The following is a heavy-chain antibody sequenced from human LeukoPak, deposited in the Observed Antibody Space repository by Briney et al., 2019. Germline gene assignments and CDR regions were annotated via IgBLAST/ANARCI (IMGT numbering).Heavy chain of an antibody. CDR2: ISDSGGRT. Sequence: PGGSLRLSCVVSGLTLSNYGMSWVRQAPGKGLEWAAGISDSGGRTNYADSVKGRFTISRDSPKNTLYLQMDSLRAEDTAVYYCATDSPETAAFDYWGQGTLVTVSS. J-gene: IGHJ4*02. CDR1: GLTLSNYG. CDR3: ATDSPETAAFDY. V-gene: IGHV3-23*01. D-gene: IGHD1-1*01.